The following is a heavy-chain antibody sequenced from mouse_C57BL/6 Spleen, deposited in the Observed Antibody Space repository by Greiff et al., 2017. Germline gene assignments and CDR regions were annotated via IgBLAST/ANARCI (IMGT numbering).Heavy chain of an antibody. CDR1: GFTFKDYY. D-gene: IGHD2-4*01. J-gene: IGHJ3*01. Sequence: VQLQQSGAELVRPGASVKLSCTASGFTFKDYYMHWVKQRPEQGLEWIGCVDPENGDTVYASKFQGKATITADTSSTTTYLQLSSLTSEDTAVYYCTEGLRREFAYWGQGTLVTVSA. CDR3: TEGLRREFAY. CDR2: VDPENGDT. V-gene: IGHV14-4*01.